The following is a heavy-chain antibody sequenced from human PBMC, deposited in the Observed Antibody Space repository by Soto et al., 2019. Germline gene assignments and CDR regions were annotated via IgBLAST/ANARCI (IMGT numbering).Heavy chain of an antibody. CDR1: GYTFIDYY. CDR3: ARDYFDRSGLYGMDL. V-gene: IGHV1-2*02. D-gene: IGHD3-22*01. J-gene: IGHJ6*02. CDR2: INPDTDDT. Sequence: QLLQSGAEVRKPGASVKVSCKASGYTFIDYYMHWVRQAPGQGLEWMGWINPDTDDTHYAQKFQGRLIMTWDTSINTVYMELSRLTSDVTAVYYCARDYFDRSGLYGMDLWGQGTTVTVSS.